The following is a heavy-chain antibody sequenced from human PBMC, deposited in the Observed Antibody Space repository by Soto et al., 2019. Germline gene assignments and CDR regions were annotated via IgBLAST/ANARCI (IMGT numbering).Heavy chain of an antibody. J-gene: IGHJ6*02. CDR1: GYTFTSYG. V-gene: IGHV1-18*01. CDR3: ARGQGEYCSRGSCYANYYYNGMDA. Sequence: ASVKVSCKASGYTFTSYGITWVRQAPGQGLEWMGWISAHDGHTNSAQKLQDRVTMTTDTITSTAYMDLRSLRSDDTAVYYCARGQGEYCSRGSCYANYYYNGMDAWG. CDR2: ISAHDGHT. D-gene: IGHD2-15*01.